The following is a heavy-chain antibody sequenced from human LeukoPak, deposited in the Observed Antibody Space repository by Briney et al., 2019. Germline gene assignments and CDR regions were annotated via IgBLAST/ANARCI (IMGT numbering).Heavy chain of an antibody. Sequence: GGSLRPSCAASGVTFSSYGWHWVRQAPGKGLEWVAFIRYDESKEYYADSVKGRFTISRDNSKNTLYLQMSSLRVEDTAVYHCVKDYLVEAQRVYYFDYWGQGSLVTVSS. CDR3: VKDYLVEAQRVYYFDY. V-gene: IGHV3-30*02. CDR2: IRYDESKE. D-gene: IGHD1-26*01. CDR1: GVTFSSYG. J-gene: IGHJ4*02.